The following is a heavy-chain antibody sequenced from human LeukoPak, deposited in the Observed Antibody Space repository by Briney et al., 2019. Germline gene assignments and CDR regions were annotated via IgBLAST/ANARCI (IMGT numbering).Heavy chain of an antibody. CDR2: FDPEDGET. Sequence: GASVKVSCKVSGYTLTELSMHWVRQAPGKGLEWMGGFDPEDGETIYAQKFQGRVTMTEDTSTDTAYMELSRLRSEDTAVYYCATAKINWNLHLGFAPWGQGTLVTVSS. J-gene: IGHJ5*02. CDR1: GYTLTELS. D-gene: IGHD1-20*01. V-gene: IGHV1-24*01. CDR3: ATAKINWNLHLGFAP.